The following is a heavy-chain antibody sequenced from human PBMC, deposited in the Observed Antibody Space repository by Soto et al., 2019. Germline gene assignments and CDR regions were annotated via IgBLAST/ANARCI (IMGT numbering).Heavy chain of an antibody. D-gene: IGHD1-1*01. Sequence: QITLKESGPPLVRPTQTLTLTCTFSGFSLSTTGVAVGWIRQPPGKALEWLALIYWDDDKRYSPSLKSRLTITKDTSKNQVVLTMTNMNPMDTATYYCAHINAYNFDYWGQGTLVTVSS. CDR1: GFSLSTTGVA. V-gene: IGHV2-5*02. CDR2: IYWDDDK. CDR3: AHINAYNFDY. J-gene: IGHJ4*02.